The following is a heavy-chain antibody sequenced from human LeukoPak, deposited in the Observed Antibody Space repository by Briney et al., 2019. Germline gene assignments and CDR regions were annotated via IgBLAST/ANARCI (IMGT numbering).Heavy chain of an antibody. CDR2: IKQDGSEK. D-gene: IGHD3-3*01. CDR3: ARDGVLYYYGMDV. J-gene: IGHJ6*02. Sequence: GSLRLSCAASGFTFSSYWMSWVRQAPGKGLEWVANIKQDGSEKYYVDSVKGRFTISRDNAKNSLYLQMNSLRAEDTAVYYCARDGVLYYYGMDVWGQGTTVTVSS. CDR1: GFTFSSYW. V-gene: IGHV3-7*01.